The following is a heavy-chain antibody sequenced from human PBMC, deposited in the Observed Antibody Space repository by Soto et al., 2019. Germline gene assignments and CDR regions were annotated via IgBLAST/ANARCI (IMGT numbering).Heavy chain of an antibody. Sequence: EVPLVESGGGLVKPGGSLRISCAASGFTFTSYSMNWVRQTPGKGLEWVSSISRGSDYIHYADSLKGRFTISRDNAKNSMYLQMNSLRDEDTAVYYCARVIGGYRSGNYYYYGMDVWGQGTTVTVSS. CDR2: ISRGSDYI. J-gene: IGHJ6*02. V-gene: IGHV3-21*01. CDR1: GFTFTSYS. CDR3: ARVIGGYRSGNYYYYGMDV. D-gene: IGHD1-26*01.